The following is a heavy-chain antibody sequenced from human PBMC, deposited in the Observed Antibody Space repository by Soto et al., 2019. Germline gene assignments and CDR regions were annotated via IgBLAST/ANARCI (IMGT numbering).Heavy chain of an antibody. CDR3: ARAGGSGSYRPAFDY. J-gene: IGHJ4*02. V-gene: IGHV1-2*04. Sequence: QVQLVQSGAEVKKPGASVKVSCKASGYTFTGYYMHWVRQAPGQGLEWMGWINPNSGGTNYAQKFQGWVTMTRDTSXSTAYMELSRLRSDDTAVYYCARAGGSGSYRPAFDYWGQGTLVTVSS. D-gene: IGHD3-10*01. CDR2: INPNSGGT. CDR1: GYTFTGYY.